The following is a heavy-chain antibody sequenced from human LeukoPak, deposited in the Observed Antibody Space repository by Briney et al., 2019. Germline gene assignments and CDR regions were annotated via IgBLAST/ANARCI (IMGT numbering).Heavy chain of an antibody. D-gene: IGHD1-14*01. CDR2: ISIGGDYT. Sequence: GGSLRLSCAASGFTFSGSAMSWVRQAPGKGLEWVSGISIGGDYTYYADSVKGRFTISRDNSKNTLSLQMSNLRAEDTAVYYCAKLHSATITADFDHWGQGTLVTVSS. J-gene: IGHJ4*02. CDR1: GFTFSGSA. V-gene: IGHV3-23*01. CDR3: AKLHSATITADFDH.